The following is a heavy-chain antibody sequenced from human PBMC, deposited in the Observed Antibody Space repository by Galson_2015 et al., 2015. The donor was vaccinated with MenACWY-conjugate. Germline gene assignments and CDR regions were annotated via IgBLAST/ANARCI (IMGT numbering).Heavy chain of an antibody. Sequence: SLRLSCAASGSTFSDYLMSWVRQAPGKGLEWVSHINTRGIYTIYADSVRGRLTISRDNAKNTLFLQMNSLRAEDRAVCYCARGGFYESIDFWGQGTLVAVSS. CDR3: ARGGFYESIDF. V-gene: IGHV3-11*06. CDR1: GSTFSDYL. D-gene: IGHD5/OR15-5a*01. CDR2: INTRGIYT. J-gene: IGHJ4*02.